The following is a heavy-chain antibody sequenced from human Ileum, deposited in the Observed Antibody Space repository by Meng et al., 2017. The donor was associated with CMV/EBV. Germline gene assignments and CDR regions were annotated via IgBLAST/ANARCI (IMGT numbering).Heavy chain of an antibody. CDR3: AREGGGWYFDS. CDR2: IYYSGST. V-gene: IGHV4-30-4*01. D-gene: IGHD6-19*01. Sequence: QGRLQGVGPGLVKPSQALSLTCTVSGDSLSTGDYYWSWIRQPPGKGPEWIGYIYYSGSTLYNPSLKSPVTISLDKSKNQFSLRLRSVTAADTAVYFCAREGGGWYFDSWGQGTLVTVSS. CDR1: GDSLSTGDYY. J-gene: IGHJ4*02.